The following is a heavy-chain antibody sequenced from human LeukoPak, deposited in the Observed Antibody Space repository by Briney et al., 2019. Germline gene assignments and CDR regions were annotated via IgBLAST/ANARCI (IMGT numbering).Heavy chain of an antibody. CDR3: ARGCIAAAGTRWFDP. CDR1: GFTFSSYG. J-gene: IGHJ5*02. V-gene: IGHV4-34*01. CDR2: INHSGST. D-gene: IGHD6-13*01. Sequence: PGRSLRLSCAASGFTFSSYGMHWVRQPPGKGLEWIGEINHSGSTNYNPSLKSRVTISVDTSKNQFSLKLSSVTAADTAVYYCARGCIAAAGTRWFDPWGQGTLVTVSS.